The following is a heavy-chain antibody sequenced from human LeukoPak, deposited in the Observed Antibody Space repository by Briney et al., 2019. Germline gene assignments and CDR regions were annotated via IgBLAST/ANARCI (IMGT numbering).Heavy chain of an antibody. D-gene: IGHD2-2*01. J-gene: IGHJ4*02. V-gene: IGHV3-20*04. CDR3: AKLQTAVVPAATLGFDS. CDR2: INWNGGST. CDR1: GFTFDDYT. Sequence: GGSLRLSCAASGFTFDDYTMSWVRQAPGKGLEWVSGINWNGGSTGYVDSVKGRFTISRDNAKNSLYLQMNSLRAEDTAIYYCAKLQTAVVPAATLGFDSWGQGTLVTVSS.